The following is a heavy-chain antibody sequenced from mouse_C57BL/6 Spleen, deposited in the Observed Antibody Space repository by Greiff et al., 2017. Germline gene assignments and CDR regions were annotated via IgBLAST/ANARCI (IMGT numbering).Heavy chain of an antibody. J-gene: IGHJ3*01. D-gene: IGHD1-1*01. V-gene: IGHV1-59*01. CDR2: IDPSDSYT. Sequence: VQLQQPGAELVRPGTSVKLSCKASGYTFTSYWMPWVKQRPGQGLEWIGVIDPSDSYTNYNQKFKGKATLTVDTSSSTAYMPLSSLTSEDSAVYYCAYYGSSYGFAYWGQGTLVTVSA. CDR1: GYTFTSYW. CDR3: AYYGSSYGFAY.